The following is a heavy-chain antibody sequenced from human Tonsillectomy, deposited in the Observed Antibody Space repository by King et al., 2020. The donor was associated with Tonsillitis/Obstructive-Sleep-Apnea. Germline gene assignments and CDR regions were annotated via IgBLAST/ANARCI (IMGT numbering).Heavy chain of an antibody. D-gene: IGHD4-23*01. J-gene: IGHJ6*03. Sequence: QLVQSGAEVKKPGASVKVSCKVSEYTLTKLSMHWVRQAPGKGLEWMGGFDPEDGETIYAQKFQGRVTMTEDTSTDTAYIELSSLRSEDTAIYYCATALGPTTVVTNYYHYYRDVWGKGTTVTVSS. V-gene: IGHV1-24*01. CDR1: EYTLTKLS. CDR3: ATALGPTTVVTNYYHYYRDV. CDR2: FDPEDGET.